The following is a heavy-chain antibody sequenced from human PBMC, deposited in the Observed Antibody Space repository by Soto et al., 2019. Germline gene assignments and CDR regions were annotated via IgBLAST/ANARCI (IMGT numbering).Heavy chain of an antibody. D-gene: IGHD4-17*01. CDR1: GFTFSSYA. J-gene: IGHJ3*02. V-gene: IGHV3-23*01. CDR2: ISGSGGST. Sequence: GGSLRLSCAASGFTFSSYAMSWVRQAPGKGLEWVSAISGSGGSTYYADSVKGRFTISRDNSKNTLYLQMNSLSTEDTAVYYCARLDAPGDRAFDIWGQGTMVNVS. CDR3: ARLDAPGDRAFDI.